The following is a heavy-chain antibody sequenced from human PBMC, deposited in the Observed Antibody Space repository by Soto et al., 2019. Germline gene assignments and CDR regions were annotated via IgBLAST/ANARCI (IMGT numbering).Heavy chain of an antibody. CDR1: GGTFSSYT. CDR2: IIPILGIA. D-gene: IGHD3-3*01. CDR3: ARGSIFGVVTFDY. V-gene: IGHV1-69*02. Sequence: SVKVSCKASGGTFSSYTISWVRQAPGQGLEWMGRIIPILGIANYAQKFQGRVTITADKSTSTAYMELSSLRSEDTAVYYCARGSIFGVVTFDYWGQGTLVTVSS. J-gene: IGHJ4*02.